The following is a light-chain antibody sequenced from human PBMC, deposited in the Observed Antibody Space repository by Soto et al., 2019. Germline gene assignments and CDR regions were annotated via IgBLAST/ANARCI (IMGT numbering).Light chain of an antibody. J-gene: IGLJ1*01. CDR1: SIDVGGYNS. CDR3: CSYAGNYYV. Sequence: QSALTQPRSVSGSPGQSVTISCTGTSIDVGGYNSVSWYQQHPGNVPKLMIYGVSERPSGVPDRFSGSKSANTASLTISGLQAEEEADYYCCSYAGNYYVFGTGTKLTVL. V-gene: IGLV2-11*01. CDR2: GVS.